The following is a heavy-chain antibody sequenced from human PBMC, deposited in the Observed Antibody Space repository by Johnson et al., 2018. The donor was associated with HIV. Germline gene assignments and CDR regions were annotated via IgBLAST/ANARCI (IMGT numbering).Heavy chain of an antibody. V-gene: IGHV3-30*18. J-gene: IGHJ3*02. Sequence: VQLVESGGGLVQPGGSLILSCAASGFTFSSYDMHWVRQTTGKGLEWVAVISYDGSNKYYADSVKGRFTISRDNSKNTLYLQMNSLRAEDTAVYYCAKDRIVGAIGDAFDIWGQGTLVTVSS. D-gene: IGHD1-26*01. CDR1: GFTFSSYD. CDR2: ISYDGSNK. CDR3: AKDRIVGAIGDAFDI.